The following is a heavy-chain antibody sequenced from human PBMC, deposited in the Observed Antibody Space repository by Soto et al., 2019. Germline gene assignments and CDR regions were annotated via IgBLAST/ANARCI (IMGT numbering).Heavy chain of an antibody. Sequence: SETPSLTCTVSGGSISSGGYYWSWIRQHPGKGLEWIGYIYYSGSTYYNPSLKSRVTISVDTSKNQFSLKLSSVTAADTAVYYCAGGRITIFGVVSELDYWGQGTLVTVSS. J-gene: IGHJ4*02. V-gene: IGHV4-31*03. CDR1: GGSISSGGYY. CDR2: IYYSGST. D-gene: IGHD3-3*01. CDR3: AGGRITIFGVVSELDY.